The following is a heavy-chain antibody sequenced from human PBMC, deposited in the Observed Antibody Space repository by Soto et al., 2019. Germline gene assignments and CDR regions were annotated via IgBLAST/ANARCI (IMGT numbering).Heavy chain of an antibody. J-gene: IGHJ4*02. V-gene: IGHV1-69*02. CDR1: GGTFSSYT. CDR2: IIPILGIA. Sequence: ASVKVSCKASGGTFSSYTISWVPQAPGQGLEWMGRIIPILGIANYAQKFQGRVTITADKSTSTAYMELSSLRSEDTAVYYCASLSSGEFSQFDYWGQETLVTVSS. D-gene: IGHD3-16*02. CDR3: ASLSSGEFSQFDY.